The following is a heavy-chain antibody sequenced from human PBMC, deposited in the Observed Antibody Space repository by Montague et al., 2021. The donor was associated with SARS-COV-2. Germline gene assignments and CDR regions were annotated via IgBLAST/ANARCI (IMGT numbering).Heavy chain of an antibody. CDR3: ARDPGGIDV. CDR2: INHSGST. D-gene: IGHD3-16*01. J-gene: IGHJ6*02. V-gene: IGHV4-34*01. CDR1: GGSFSGHY. Sequence: SETLSLTCAVYGGSFSGHYWNWIRQPPGKGLEWIGEINHSGSTNNNPSLKSRVTMSVDTSKNQFSLNLRSATAADTALYHCARDPGGIDVWGQGTTVIVSS.